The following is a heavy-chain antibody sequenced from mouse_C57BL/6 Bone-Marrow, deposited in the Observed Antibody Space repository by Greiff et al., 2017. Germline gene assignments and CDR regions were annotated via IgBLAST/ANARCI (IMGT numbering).Heavy chain of an antibody. V-gene: IGHV1-82*01. D-gene: IGHD1-1*01. J-gene: IGHJ2*01. CDR2: IYPGDGDT. Sequence: VQVVESGPELVKPGASVKISCKASGYAFSSSWMNWVKQRPGKGLEWIGRIYPGDGDTNYNGKFKGKATLTADKSSSTAYMQLSSLTSEDSAVYFCARGGITTVVTSDYWGQGTTLTVSS. CDR1: GYAFSSSW. CDR3: ARGGITTVVTSDY.